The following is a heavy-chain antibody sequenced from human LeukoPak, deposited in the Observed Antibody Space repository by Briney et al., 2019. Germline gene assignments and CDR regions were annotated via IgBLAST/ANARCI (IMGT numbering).Heavy chain of an antibody. CDR1: GFMSGSYP. V-gene: IGHV3-23*01. CDR3: AKDGGVAGPAYFDY. CDR2: VSGRGDST. J-gene: IGHJ4*02. Sequence: GGSLRLSCVVSGFMSGSYPMTWVRQDPRKGLEWLSTVSGRGDSTYYAESVKGRFTISRDTSKNTVYLQMNSLRAEDTALYYCAKDGGVAGPAYFDYWGQGTLVTVSS. D-gene: IGHD6-19*01.